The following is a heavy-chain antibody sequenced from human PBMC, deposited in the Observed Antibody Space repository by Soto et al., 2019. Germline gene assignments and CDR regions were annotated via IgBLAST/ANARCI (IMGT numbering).Heavy chain of an antibody. Sequence: SLRLSCAASGFTFDDYAMHWVRQAPGKGLEWVSGISWNSGSIGYADSVKGRFTISRDNAKNSLYLQMNSLRAEDTALYYCARGNAWIQLWSFDYWGQGTLVTVSS. V-gene: IGHV3-9*01. D-gene: IGHD5-18*01. J-gene: IGHJ4*02. CDR2: ISWNSGSI. CDR1: GFTFDDYA. CDR3: ARGNAWIQLWSFDY.